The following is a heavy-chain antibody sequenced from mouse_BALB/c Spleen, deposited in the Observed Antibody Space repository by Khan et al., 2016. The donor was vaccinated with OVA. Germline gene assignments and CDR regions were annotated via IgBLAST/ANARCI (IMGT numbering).Heavy chain of an antibody. V-gene: IGHV1S41*01. J-gene: IGHJ4*01. CDR3: ARENYYGRGCYAMDY. Sequence: DLVKPGVSVKLSCKASGYTFTSYWINWIKQRPGQGLEWIGRIGPGSSNAYYNDMFKGKATLTVDTSSNTAYIQLSSLSSEDSAVYFCARENYYGRGCYAMDYWGQGASVTVSA. CDR1: GYTFTSYW. CDR2: IGPGSSNA. D-gene: IGHD1-1*01.